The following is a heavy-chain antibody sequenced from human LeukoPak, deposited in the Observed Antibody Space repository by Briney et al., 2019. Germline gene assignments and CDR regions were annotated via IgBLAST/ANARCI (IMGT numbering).Heavy chain of an antibody. J-gene: IGHJ5*02. CDR2: IYTSGST. CDR3: ARAKRPNQNWFDP. D-gene: IGHD1-14*01. CDR1: GRSISSGSYY. Sequence: SETLSLTCTVSGRSISSGSYYWSWIRQPAGKGLEWIGRIYTSGSTNYNPSLKSRVTISVDTSKNQFSLKLSSVTAADTAVYYCARAKRPNQNWFDPWGQGTLVTVSS. V-gene: IGHV4-61*02.